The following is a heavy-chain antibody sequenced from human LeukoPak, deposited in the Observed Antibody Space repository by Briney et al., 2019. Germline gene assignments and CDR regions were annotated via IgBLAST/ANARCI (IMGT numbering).Heavy chain of an antibody. Sequence: SETLSLTCTVSGGSISSYYWSWIRQPPGKGLEWIGYTYYSGSTNYNPSLKSRVTISVDTSKSQFSLKLSSVTAADTAVYYCARGDVGYCSSTSCHYFDYWGQGTLVTVSS. CDR1: GGSISSYY. CDR2: TYYSGST. D-gene: IGHD2-2*01. J-gene: IGHJ4*02. CDR3: ARGDVGYCSSTSCHYFDY. V-gene: IGHV4-59*01.